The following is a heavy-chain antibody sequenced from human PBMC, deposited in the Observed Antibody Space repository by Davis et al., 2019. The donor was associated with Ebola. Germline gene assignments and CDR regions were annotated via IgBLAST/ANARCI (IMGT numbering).Heavy chain of an antibody. CDR2: MNPNSANT. V-gene: IGHV1-8*02. J-gene: IGHJ6*03. CDR3: ARVGLDGRYYYYYMDV. CDR1: GYTFTNYD. Sequence: ASVKVSCKASGYTFTNYDINWVRQAPGQGLEWMGWMNPNSANTGYAQNLQGRVTMTTDTSTSTAYMELRSLRSDDTAVYYCARVGLDGRYYYYYMDVWGKGTTVTVSS. D-gene: IGHD5-24*01.